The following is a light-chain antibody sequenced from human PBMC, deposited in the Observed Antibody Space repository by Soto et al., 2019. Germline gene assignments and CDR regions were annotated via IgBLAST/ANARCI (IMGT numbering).Light chain of an antibody. CDR3: QQRSNWRLT. V-gene: IGKV3-11*01. CDR2: ETS. CDR1: QSVSSY. Sequence: EIVLTQSPATLSLSPGERATLSCRANQSVSSYLAWYQHKPGQAPRLLIYETSNRATGIPARFSGSGSGTDFSLTISSLEPEDFAVYYCQQRSNWRLTFGGGTKVEIK. J-gene: IGKJ4*01.